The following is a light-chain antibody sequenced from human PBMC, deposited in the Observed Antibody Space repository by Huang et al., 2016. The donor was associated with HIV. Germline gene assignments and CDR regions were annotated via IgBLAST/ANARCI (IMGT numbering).Light chain of an antibody. Sequence: EIVLTQSPGTLSLSPGERATLSCRASQSVSSNYLAWYQQKPGQAPRLLIYAASSRATGIPDRFNGSGSGTDFTLTISRLEPEDFAVYYCQQYGRSPAFGPGTKVDIK. CDR3: QQYGRSPA. J-gene: IGKJ3*01. CDR1: QSVSSNY. V-gene: IGKV3-20*01. CDR2: AAS.